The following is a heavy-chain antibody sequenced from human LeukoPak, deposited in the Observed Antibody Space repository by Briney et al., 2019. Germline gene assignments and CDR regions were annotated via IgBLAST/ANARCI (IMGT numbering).Heavy chain of an antibody. CDR2: MNPNSGNT. CDR3: ARGPTYSNYFYYYYYYMDV. J-gene: IGHJ6*03. Sequence: ASVKVSCKASGYTFTSYDINWVRQATEQGLEWMGWMNPNSGNTGYAQKFQGRVTMTRNTSISTAYMELSSLRSEDTAVYYCARGPTYSNYFYYYYYYMDVWGKGTTVTVSS. CDR1: GYTFTSYD. D-gene: IGHD4-11*01. V-gene: IGHV1-8*01.